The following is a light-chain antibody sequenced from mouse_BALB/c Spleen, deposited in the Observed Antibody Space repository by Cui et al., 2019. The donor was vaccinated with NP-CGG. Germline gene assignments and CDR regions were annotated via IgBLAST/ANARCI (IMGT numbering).Light chain of an antibody. CDR1: TGAVTTSNF. V-gene: IGLV1*01. J-gene: IGLJ1*01. Sequence: QAVLTQESALTTSPGETVTLTCRPSTGAVTTSNFANWVQEKPDHLFTGLISGTNNRPPGVPARFSGSLIGDKAALTITGAQTEDEAIYFCALWYSNQWVFGGGTKLTVL. CDR3: ALWYSNQWV. CDR2: GTN.